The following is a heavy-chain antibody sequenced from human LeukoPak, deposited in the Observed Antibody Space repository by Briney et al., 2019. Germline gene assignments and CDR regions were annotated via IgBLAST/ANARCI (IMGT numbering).Heavy chain of an antibody. J-gene: IGHJ4*02. CDR3: AKVSYSNFERPYYFDY. Sequence: SETLSLTCTVSGGSISSYYWSWIRQPPGKGLEWIEYIYYSGSTNYNPSLKSRVTISVDTSKNQFSLKLSSVTAADTAVYYCAKVSYSNFERPYYFDYWGQGTLVTVSS. V-gene: IGHV4-59*08. D-gene: IGHD4-11*01. CDR1: GGSISSYY. CDR2: IYYSGST.